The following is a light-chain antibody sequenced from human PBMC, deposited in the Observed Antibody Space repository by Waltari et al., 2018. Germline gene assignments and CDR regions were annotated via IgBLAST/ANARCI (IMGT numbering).Light chain of an antibody. CDR1: SSNIGSNS. CDR2: TND. CDR3: AVWDDSLNGPL. V-gene: IGLV1-44*01. J-gene: IGLJ2*01. Sequence: QSVLTQPPSASGTPGQRVSISCSGSSSNIGSNSVTWYQQLPGTAPKLLIYTNDQRPSGVPDRFSGSKSGTSASLAISGLQSEDEAEYHCAVWDDSLNGPLFGGGTKLTVL.